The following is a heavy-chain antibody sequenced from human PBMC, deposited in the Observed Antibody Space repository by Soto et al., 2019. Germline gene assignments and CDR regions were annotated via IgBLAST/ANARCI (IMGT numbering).Heavy chain of an antibody. Sequence: PGGSXRLSCAASGFTFSSYAMSWVRQAPGKGLEWVSAISGSGGSTYYADSVKGRFTISRDNSKNTLYLQMNSLRAEDTAVYYCAKGGYYDSSGYPFSPNYYYYGMDVWGQGTTVTVSS. CDR1: GFTFSSYA. V-gene: IGHV3-23*01. CDR3: AKGGYYDSSGYPFSPNYYYYGMDV. J-gene: IGHJ6*01. D-gene: IGHD3-22*01. CDR2: ISGSGGST.